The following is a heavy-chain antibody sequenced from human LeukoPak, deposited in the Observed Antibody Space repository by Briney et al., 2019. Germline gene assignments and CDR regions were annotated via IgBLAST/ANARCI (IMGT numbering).Heavy chain of an antibody. J-gene: IGHJ4*02. CDR2: ISGGGRTT. CDR3: AKNVVFTRYFDS. V-gene: IGHV3-23*01. CDR1: RIGLSNFW. D-gene: IGHD2-21*01. Sequence: PGGSLRLSCATSRIGLSNFWMSWVRQAPGKGLQWVSVISGGGRTTEYADSVKGRFTVSRDNSVNTLSLHMDSLRVEDTAIYYCAKNVVFTRYFDSWGQGTLVTVSS.